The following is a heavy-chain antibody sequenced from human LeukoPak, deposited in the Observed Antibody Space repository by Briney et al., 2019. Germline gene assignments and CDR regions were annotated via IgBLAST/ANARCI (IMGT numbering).Heavy chain of an antibody. CDR3: ARDPIAVAGTGLTYFDY. CDR2: ISSSSSYI. CDR1: GFTFSSYS. Sequence: GGSLRLSCAASGFTFSSYSMNWVRQAPGKGLEWVSSISSSSSYIYYADSVKGRFTISRDNAKNSLYLQMKSLRAEDTAVYYCARDPIAVAGTGLTYFDYWGQGTLVTVSS. D-gene: IGHD6-19*01. J-gene: IGHJ4*02. V-gene: IGHV3-21*01.